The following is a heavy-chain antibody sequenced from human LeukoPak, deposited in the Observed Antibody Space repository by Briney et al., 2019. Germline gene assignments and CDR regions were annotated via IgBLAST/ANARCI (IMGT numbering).Heavy chain of an antibody. V-gene: IGHV3-23*01. D-gene: IGHD2/OR15-2a*01. J-gene: IGHJ4*02. CDR2: ITGSGGST. CDR3: AKGLKY. CDR1: GFTLSSYT. Sequence: PGGSLRLSCAASGFTLSSYTYTMSWVRQAPGKGLEWVTGITGSGGSTYYAVSVKGRFTISRDNPKNTLYLHMNSLTVEDTAIYYCAKGLKYGGQGTLVTVSS.